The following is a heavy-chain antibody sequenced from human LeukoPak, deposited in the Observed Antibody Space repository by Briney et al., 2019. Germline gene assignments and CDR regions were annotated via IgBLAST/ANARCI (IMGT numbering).Heavy chain of an antibody. V-gene: IGHV3-48*03. CDR2: ISSSGSNI. D-gene: IGHD3-22*01. CDR3: ARETYSYDSSGNSPFDY. J-gene: IGHJ4*02. Sequence: PGGSLRLSCAASGFTFNNYELNWVRQAPGKGLEWVSNISSSGSNIYYADSVKGRFIISRDNAKNSLYLQMNSLRAEDTAVYYCARETYSYDSSGNSPFDYWGQGTLVTVSS. CDR1: GFTFNNYE.